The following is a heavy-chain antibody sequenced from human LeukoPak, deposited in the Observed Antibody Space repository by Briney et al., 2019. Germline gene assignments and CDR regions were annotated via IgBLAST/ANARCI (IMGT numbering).Heavy chain of an antibody. CDR1: GFTFANYV. CDR2: IVGSGGNT. V-gene: IGHV3-23*01. CDR3: AKGSGYHGSNAEYYFDY. Sequence: GGSLRLSCAASGFTFANYVITWVRQAPGKGLEWVSDIVGSGGNTFYANSVKGRFTISRDNSKNTLYLQMSSLRAEDSALYYCAKGSGYHGSNAEYYFDYWGQGTLVTVSS. J-gene: IGHJ4*02. D-gene: IGHD4-23*01.